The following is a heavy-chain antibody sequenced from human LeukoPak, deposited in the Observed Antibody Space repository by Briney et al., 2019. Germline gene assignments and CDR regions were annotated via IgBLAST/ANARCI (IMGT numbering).Heavy chain of an antibody. CDR2: MNPNSGNT. V-gene: IGHV1-8*01. CDR1: GYTFTSYD. D-gene: IGHD5-18*01. J-gene: IGHJ4*02. Sequence: ASAKVSCKASGYTFTSYDINWVRQATGQGLEWMGWMNPNSGNTGYAQKFQGRVTMTRNTSISTAYMELSSLRSEDTAVYYCARGRGYSYGYVPPGYWGQGTLVTVSS. CDR3: ARGRGYSYGYVPPGY.